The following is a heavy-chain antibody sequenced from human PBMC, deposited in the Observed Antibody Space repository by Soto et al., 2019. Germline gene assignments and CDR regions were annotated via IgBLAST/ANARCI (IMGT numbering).Heavy chain of an antibody. CDR1: GYTFTSYD. V-gene: IGHV1-8*01. CDR2: MNPNSGTT. Sequence: QVQLVQSGAEVKKPGASVKVSCKASGYTFTSYDFNWVRQATGQGLEWLGWMNPNSGTTGYAQRFQGRVTMTRNTAISTAYMELSSLRSEDTAMYYCAIVACTGGRCYYDYWGQGTLVTVSP. CDR3: AIVACTGGRCYYDY. D-gene: IGHD2-8*02. J-gene: IGHJ4*02.